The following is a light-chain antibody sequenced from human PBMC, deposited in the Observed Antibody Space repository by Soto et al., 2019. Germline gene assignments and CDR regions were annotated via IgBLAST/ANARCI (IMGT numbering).Light chain of an antibody. Sequence: EIVLTQSPATLSLSPGDRATLSCRASQSVSSYLAWYQQKPGQAPRLLIYDASNMAAGIPARFSGSGSGTDFTLTITSLEPEDFAVYYCQQRSNWPSTFDGGTKVEIK. CDR1: QSVSSY. J-gene: IGKJ4*01. CDR2: DAS. CDR3: QQRSNWPST. V-gene: IGKV3-11*01.